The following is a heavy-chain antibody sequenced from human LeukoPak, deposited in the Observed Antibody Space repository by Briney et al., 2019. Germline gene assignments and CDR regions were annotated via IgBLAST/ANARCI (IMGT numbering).Heavy chain of an antibody. D-gene: IGHD6-13*01. V-gene: IGHV1-2*02. J-gene: IGHJ4*02. CDR1: GYTFTGNY. CDR3: ARVARNLYSSSWYVFGY. CDR2: INPNSGGT. Sequence: GASVKLSCNASGYTFTGNYMHCGRQAPGQRLEWMGWINPNSGGTNYSQKFQVRVTMTSATSITTAYMELRRLRSDATAVAYCARVARNLYSSSWYVFGYWGQGTRVSVSS.